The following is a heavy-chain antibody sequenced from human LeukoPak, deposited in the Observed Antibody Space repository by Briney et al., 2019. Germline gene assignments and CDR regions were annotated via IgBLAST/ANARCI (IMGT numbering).Heavy chain of an antibody. Sequence: GGSLRLSCAASGFIFSNYAMHWVRQAPGKGLEWVAVISSDGSNKYYADSVKGRFTFSRDNSKNTLYLQMNSLRGEDTAVYYCARGLGKTYYYNYAMDDWGQGTTVTVSS. CDR3: ARGLGKTYYYNYAMDD. V-gene: IGHV3-30*04. CDR1: GFIFSNYA. D-gene: IGHD7-27*01. J-gene: IGHJ6*02. CDR2: ISSDGSNK.